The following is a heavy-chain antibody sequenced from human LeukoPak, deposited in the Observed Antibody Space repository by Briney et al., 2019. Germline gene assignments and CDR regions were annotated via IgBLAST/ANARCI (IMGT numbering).Heavy chain of an antibody. D-gene: IGHD2-2*01. CDR1: GGSISSYY. V-gene: IGHV4-59*01. Sequence: SETLSLTCTVSGGSISSYYWSWIRQPPGKGLEWIGYIYYSGSTNYNPSLRSRVTISVDTSKNQFSLKLSSVTAADTAVYYCARVGIVVPAAGFDYWGQGTLVTVSS. CDR2: IYYSGST. J-gene: IGHJ4*02. CDR3: ARVGIVVPAAGFDY.